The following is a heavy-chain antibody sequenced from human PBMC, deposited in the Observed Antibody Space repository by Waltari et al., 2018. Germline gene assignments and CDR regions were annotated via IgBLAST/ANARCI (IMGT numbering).Heavy chain of an antibody. D-gene: IGHD1-26*01. CDR2: ISGSGGSN. J-gene: IGHJ4*02. Sequence: EVQLLESGGGLVQPGGSLRLSCAASGFTFSSYAMSWVRQAPGKGLEWVSAISGSGGSNYDADSVNGRFTISRDNSKNTLYLQMNSLRAEDTAVYYCAKDSVPYMEWELTIGYWGQGTLVTVSS. CDR3: AKDSVPYMEWELTIGY. CDR1: GFTFSSYA. V-gene: IGHV3-23*01.